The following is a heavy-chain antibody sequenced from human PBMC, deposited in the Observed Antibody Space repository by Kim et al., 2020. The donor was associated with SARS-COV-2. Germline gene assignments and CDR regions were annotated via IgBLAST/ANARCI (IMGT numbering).Heavy chain of an antibody. D-gene: IGHD3-10*01. V-gene: IGHV3-48*03. CDR2: I. Sequence: IYYADSVKGRFTISRDNAKISLYLQMNSLRAEDTAVYYCARCITSYGMDVWGQGTTVTVSS. J-gene: IGHJ6*02. CDR3: ARCITSYGMDV.